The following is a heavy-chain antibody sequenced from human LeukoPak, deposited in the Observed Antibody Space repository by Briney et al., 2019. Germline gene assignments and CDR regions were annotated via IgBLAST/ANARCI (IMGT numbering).Heavy chain of an antibody. Sequence: GGSLRLSCAAYGFTFSSYAMHLVRQAPGKGLEYVSAISSNGGSTYYANSVKGRFTISRDNSKNTLYLQMGSLRAEDMAVYYCARVNSGSYGYWGQGTLVTVSS. CDR3: ARVNSGSYGY. CDR1: GFTFSSYA. CDR2: ISSNGGST. J-gene: IGHJ4*02. D-gene: IGHD1-26*01. V-gene: IGHV3-64*01.